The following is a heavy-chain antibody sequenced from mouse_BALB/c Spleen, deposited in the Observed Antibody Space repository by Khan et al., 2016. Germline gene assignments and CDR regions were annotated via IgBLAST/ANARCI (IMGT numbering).Heavy chain of an antibody. D-gene: IGHD1-1*01. V-gene: IGHV2-2*02. J-gene: IGHJ2*01. CDR3: ARNPYGSTYFDY. CDR1: GFSLTSYG. CDR2: IWSGGST. Sequence: QVQLQQSGPGLVQPSQSLSITCTVSGFSLTSYGVHWVRQSPGKGLEWLGVIWSGGSTDYNAAFISSLSISKDNSKSQVFFKLNSLQANDTAIYDCARNPYGSTYFDYWGQGTTLTVSS.